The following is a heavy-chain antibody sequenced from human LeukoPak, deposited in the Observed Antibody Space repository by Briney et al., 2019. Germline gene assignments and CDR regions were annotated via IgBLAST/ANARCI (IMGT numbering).Heavy chain of an antibody. J-gene: IGHJ4*02. CDR2: INHSGST. D-gene: IGHD3-22*01. CDR3: ARANYYDSSGYLYYFDY. V-gene: IGHV4-34*01. Sequence: PSETLSLTCAVYGGSFSGYYWSWIRQPPGKGLEWIGEINHSGSTNYNPSLKSRVTISVDTSKNQFSLKPSSVTAADTAVYYCARANYYDSSGYLYYFDYWGQGTLVTVSS. CDR1: GGSFSGYY.